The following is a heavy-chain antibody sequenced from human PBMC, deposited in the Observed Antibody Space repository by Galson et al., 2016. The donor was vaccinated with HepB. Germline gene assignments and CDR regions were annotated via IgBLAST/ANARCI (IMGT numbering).Heavy chain of an antibody. CDR1: WDSVSSDSAA. J-gene: IGHJ6*02. CDR3: AREYYVMDV. CDR2: TYYRSKWDN. V-gene: IGHV6-1*01. Sequence: CAISWDSVSSDSAAWNWIRQSPSRGLEWLGRTYYRSKWDNEYAVSVRIRMTINPDTSKYKYSLQLNSVTPEDTAVYYCAREYYVMDVWGQGTTVTVSS.